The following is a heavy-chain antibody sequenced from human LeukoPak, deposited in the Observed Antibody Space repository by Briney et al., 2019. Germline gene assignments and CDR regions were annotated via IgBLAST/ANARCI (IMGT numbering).Heavy chain of an antibody. D-gene: IGHD6-19*01. Sequence: GASVNVSCKASGGTFSSYAISWVRQAPGQGLEWMGGIIPIFGTVNYAQKFQGRVTITADESTSTAYMELSSLRSEDTAVYYCARSLTNIAVAGVYYYYGMDVWGQGTTVTVSS. CDR1: GGTFSSYA. CDR2: IIPIFGTV. J-gene: IGHJ6*02. V-gene: IGHV1-69*13. CDR3: ARSLTNIAVAGVYYYYGMDV.